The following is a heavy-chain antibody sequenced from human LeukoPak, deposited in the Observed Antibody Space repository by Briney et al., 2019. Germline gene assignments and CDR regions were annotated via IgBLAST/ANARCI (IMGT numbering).Heavy chain of an antibody. CDR2: ISAYNVNT. CDR1: GYTFTSYG. CDR3: ARVRDILTGYYRDAFDI. Sequence: GSSVKVSCKPSGYTFTSYGISWVRQAPGQGLEWMGWISAYNVNTNYAQKLQGRVTMTTDTSTSTAYMDLRSLRSDDTAVYYCARVRDILTGYYRDAFDIWGQGTMVTVSS. J-gene: IGHJ3*02. D-gene: IGHD3-9*01. V-gene: IGHV1-18*01.